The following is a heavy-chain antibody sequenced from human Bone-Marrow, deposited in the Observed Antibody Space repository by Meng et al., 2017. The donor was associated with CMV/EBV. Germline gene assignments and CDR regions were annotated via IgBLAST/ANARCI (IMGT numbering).Heavy chain of an antibody. CDR2: ISSSGSTI. Sequence: LSLTCAASGFTFSSYEMNWVRQAPGKGLEWVSYISSSGSTIYYADSVKGRFTISRDNAKNSLYLQMNSLRAEDTAVYYCARRGSGSYSVYYYGMDVWGQGTTVTVSS. CDR1: GFTFSSYE. CDR3: ARRGSGSYSVYYYGMDV. V-gene: IGHV3-48*03. J-gene: IGHJ6*02. D-gene: IGHD3-10*01.